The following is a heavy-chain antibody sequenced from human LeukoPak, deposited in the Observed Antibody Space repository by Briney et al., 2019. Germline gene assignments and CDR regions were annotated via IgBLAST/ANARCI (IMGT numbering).Heavy chain of an antibody. CDR1: GFTFSNYG. V-gene: IGHV3-33*01. CDR3: ARVTMVAAASYNWFVP. D-gene: IGHD2-15*01. CDR2: IWSDGSNK. J-gene: IGHJ5*02. Sequence: PGGSLRLSCAASGFTFSNYGMHWVRQAPGKGLEWVAVIWSDGSNKYYADSMRGRFTISRDNSKNTLYLQMNSLRAEDTAVYYCARVTMVAAASYNWFVPWGQGTLVTVSP.